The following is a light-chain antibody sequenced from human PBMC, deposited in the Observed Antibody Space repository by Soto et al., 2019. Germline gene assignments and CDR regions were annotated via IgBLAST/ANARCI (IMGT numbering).Light chain of an antibody. J-gene: IGKJ4*01. V-gene: IGKV3-15*01. CDR2: VSS. CDR1: QSVSSN. CDR3: QQYNVWPLS. Sequence: EIVMTQSPATLSVSPGERATLSCRPSQSVSSNLAWYQQKPGQTPKLLIYVSSTRATGIPARFSGSGSGTEFTLTIRSLQSEDFAVYYCQQYNVWPLSFGGGTKVEFK.